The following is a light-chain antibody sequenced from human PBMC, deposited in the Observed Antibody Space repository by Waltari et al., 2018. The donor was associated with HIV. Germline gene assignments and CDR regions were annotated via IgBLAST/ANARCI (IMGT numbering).Light chain of an antibody. Sequence: QSAPTQPPYPSGSPGHSVPIPGPGPRNDAGGSHFVSWYQQHPGKAPNVMIYEVTKRPSGVPDRFSGSRSGNTASLTVSGLQAEDEADYYCSSSVGSNNYVFGTGTKVTVL. CDR1: RNDAGGSHF. J-gene: IGLJ1*01. V-gene: IGLV2-8*01. CDR2: EVT. CDR3: SSSVGSNNYV.